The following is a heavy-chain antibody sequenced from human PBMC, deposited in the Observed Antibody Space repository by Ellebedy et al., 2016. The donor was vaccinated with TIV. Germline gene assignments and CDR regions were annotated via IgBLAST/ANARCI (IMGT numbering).Heavy chain of an antibody. J-gene: IGHJ4*02. CDR2: VYWNDDT. CDR1: GFSLSSEVG. CDR3: AHSDYYSPLLAF. V-gene: IGHV2-5*01. Sequence: SGPTLVKPIQTLTLTCTFSGFSLSSEVGVGWIRQPPGKALEFLALVYWNDDTGYSPSLKNRLTITKDSSRNQVVLTMTNMDPVDTGTYYCAHSDYYSPLLAFWGQGTLVTVSS. D-gene: IGHD2-21*01.